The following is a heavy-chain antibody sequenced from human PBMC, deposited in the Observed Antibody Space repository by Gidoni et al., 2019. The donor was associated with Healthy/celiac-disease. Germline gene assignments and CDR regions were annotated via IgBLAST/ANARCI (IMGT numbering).Heavy chain of an antibody. D-gene: IGHD5-18*01. V-gene: IGHV3-30*01. CDR1: GFTFSRHA. CDR3: ARDTDWGTTDLPLQLNYGMDV. Sequence: QVQLVESGGGVVQPGRSLRLSCAASGFTFSRHAMHWVRQAPGKGLEWVAVISYDGSNKYYADSVKGRFTISRDNSKNTLYLQMNSLRAEDTAVYYCARDTDWGTTDLPLQLNYGMDVWGQGTTVTVSS. CDR2: ISYDGSNK. J-gene: IGHJ6*02.